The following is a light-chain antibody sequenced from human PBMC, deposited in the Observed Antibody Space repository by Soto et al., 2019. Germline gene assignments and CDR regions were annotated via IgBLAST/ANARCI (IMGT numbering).Light chain of an antibody. CDR2: DVT. J-gene: IGLJ1*01. CDR3: CAFARSYTS. V-gene: IGLV2-11*01. CDR1: SSDVGGYNY. Sequence: QSALTQPRSVSGSPGQSVTIACTGTSSDVGGYNYVSWYQQHPGKAPKLMIYDVTKRPSGVPDRFSGSKSGNTASLTISGLQAEDEADYYCCAFARSYTSFGTGTKVTVL.